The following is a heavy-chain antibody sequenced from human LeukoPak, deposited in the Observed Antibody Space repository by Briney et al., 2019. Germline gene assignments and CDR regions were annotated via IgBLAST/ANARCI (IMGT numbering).Heavy chain of an antibody. V-gene: IGHV3-7*01. CDR1: GFTFSSYW. D-gene: IGHD3-9*01. Sequence: GGSLRLSCAASGFTFSSYWMSWVRQAPGKGLEWVANIKQDGSEKYYVDSVKGRFTISRDNAKNSLYLQMNSLRAEDTAVYYCARDLHDILTGYFNYWGQGTLVTVSP. CDR3: ARDLHDILTGYFNY. J-gene: IGHJ4*02. CDR2: IKQDGSEK.